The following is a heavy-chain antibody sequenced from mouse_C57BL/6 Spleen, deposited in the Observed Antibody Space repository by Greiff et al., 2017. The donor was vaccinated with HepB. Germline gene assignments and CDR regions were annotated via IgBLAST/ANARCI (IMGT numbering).Heavy chain of an antibody. CDR1: GFTFSDYY. V-gene: IGHV5-16*01. CDR3: ARDRDGSSYGDYYAMDY. D-gene: IGHD1-1*01. J-gene: IGHJ4*01. Sequence: EVQLVESEGGLVQPGSSMKLSCTASGFTFSDYYMAWVRQVPEKGLEWVANINYDGSSTYYLDSLKSRFIISRDNAKNILYLQMSSLKSEDTATYYCARDRDGSSYGDYYAMDYWGQGTSVTVSS. CDR2: INYDGSST.